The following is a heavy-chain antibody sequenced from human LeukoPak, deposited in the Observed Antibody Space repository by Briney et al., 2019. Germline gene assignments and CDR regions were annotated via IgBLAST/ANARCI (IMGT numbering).Heavy chain of an antibody. V-gene: IGHV1-2*02. CDR3: ARDLGDTYGSVGDFDY. J-gene: IGHJ4*02. CDR1: GYTFTGYY. D-gene: IGHD3-10*01. CDR2: INPNSGGT. Sequence: ASVKVSCKASGYTFTGYYMHWVRQAPGRGLEWMGWINPNSGGTNYAQKFQGRVTMTRDTSISTAYMELSRLRSDDTAVYYCARDLGDTYGSVGDFDYWGQGTLVTVSS.